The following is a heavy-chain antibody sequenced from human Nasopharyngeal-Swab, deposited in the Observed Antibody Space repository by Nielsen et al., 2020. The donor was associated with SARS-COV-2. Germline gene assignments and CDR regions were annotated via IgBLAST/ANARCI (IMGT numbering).Heavy chain of an antibody. D-gene: IGHD5-18*01. V-gene: IGHV4-31*02. J-gene: IGHJ3*02. CDR2: IYYSGST. Sequence: WIRQRPGKGLEWIGYIYYSGSTYYNPSLKSRVTISVDTSKNQFSLKLGSVTAADTAVYYCARGRVQLWFDPILFDAFDIWGQGTMVTVSS. CDR3: ARGRVQLWFDPILFDAFDI.